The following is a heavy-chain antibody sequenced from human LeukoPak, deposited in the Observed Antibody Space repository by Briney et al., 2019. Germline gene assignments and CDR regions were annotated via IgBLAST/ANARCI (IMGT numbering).Heavy chain of an antibody. V-gene: IGHV3-74*03. Sequence: PGGSLRLSCAASGFTFSRTWMHWVRQLPGKELVWVARITSDGSSIAYAESVKGRFTISRDNAKNSLYLQMNSLRAEDTAVYYCARDSTVGFDPWGQGTLVTVSS. D-gene: IGHD2-2*01. J-gene: IGHJ5*02. CDR3: ARDSTVGFDP. CDR2: ITSDGSSI. CDR1: GFTFSRTW.